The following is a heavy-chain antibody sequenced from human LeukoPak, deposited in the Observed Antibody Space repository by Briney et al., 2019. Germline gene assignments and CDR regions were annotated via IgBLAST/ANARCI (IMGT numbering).Heavy chain of an antibody. J-gene: IGHJ3*02. Sequence: GGSLRLSSAASGFTFSSYTMQWVRQAPGKGLEWVSSISSSSSYIYYADSVKGRFTISRDNAKNSLYLQMNSLRAEDMALYYCVRTYGDPRGAFDIWGQGTMVTVSS. D-gene: IGHD4-17*01. V-gene: IGHV3-21*04. CDR3: VRTYGDPRGAFDI. CDR1: GFTFSSYT. CDR2: ISSSSSYI.